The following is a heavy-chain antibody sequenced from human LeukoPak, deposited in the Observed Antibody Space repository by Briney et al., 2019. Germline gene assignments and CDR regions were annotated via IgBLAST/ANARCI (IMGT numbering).Heavy chain of an antibody. J-gene: IGHJ4*02. CDR2: IRSKAFGGST. Sequence: PGGSLRLSCEASGLTVSSSYMSWVRQAPGKGLEWVGFIRSKAFGGSTEYAASVKGRFTISRDDSKSIAYLQMNSLKTEDTAVYYCTRDFTIFDYWGQGTLVTVSS. CDR3: TRDFTIFDY. D-gene: IGHD3-3*01. CDR1: GLTVSSSY. V-gene: IGHV3-49*04.